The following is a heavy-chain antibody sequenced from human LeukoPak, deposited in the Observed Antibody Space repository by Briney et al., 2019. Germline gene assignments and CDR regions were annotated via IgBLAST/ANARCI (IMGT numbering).Heavy chain of an antibody. D-gene: IGHD6-13*01. J-gene: IGHJ4*02. CDR3: AKERYSSRPIGD. CDR2: ISWNSGSI. CDR1: GFTFDDYA. Sequence: GGSLRLSCAASGFTFDDYAMHWVRQAPGKGLEWVSGISWNSGSIGYADSVKGRFTISRDNAKNSLYLQMNSLRAEDTALYYCAKERYSSRPIGDWGQGTLVTVSS. V-gene: IGHV3-9*01.